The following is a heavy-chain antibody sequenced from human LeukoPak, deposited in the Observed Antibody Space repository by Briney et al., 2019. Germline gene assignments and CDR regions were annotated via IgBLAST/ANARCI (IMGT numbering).Heavy chain of an antibody. CDR2: IYTSGRP. V-gene: IGHV4-61*02. Sequence: PSETLSLTCTVSGGSISSSSYYWGWIRQPAGKGLEWIGRIYTSGRPNYTLSVKSRVTMSVDTSKNQFSLNLSSVTAADTAVYYCARDVVAAAGSWDYWGQGTLVTVSS. CDR1: GGSISSSSYY. D-gene: IGHD6-13*01. J-gene: IGHJ4*02. CDR3: ARDVVAAAGSWDY.